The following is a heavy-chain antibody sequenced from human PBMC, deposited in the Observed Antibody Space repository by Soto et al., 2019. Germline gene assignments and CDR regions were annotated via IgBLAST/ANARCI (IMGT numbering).Heavy chain of an antibody. V-gene: IGHV3-74*01. D-gene: IGHD2-15*01. J-gene: IGHJ4*02. CDR2: INSDGSST. Sequence: LVLVSRINSDGSSTCYADSVKGRFTISRDNAKITLYLQMNSLRAEDTAVYYCARSLPARYCSGGSCPNYWGQGTLVTVSS. CDR3: ARSLPARYCSGGSCPNY.